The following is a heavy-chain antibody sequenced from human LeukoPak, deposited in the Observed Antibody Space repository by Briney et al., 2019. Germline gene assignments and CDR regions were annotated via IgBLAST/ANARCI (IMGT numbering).Heavy chain of an antibody. Sequence: SETLSLTCAVYGGSFSGYYWSWIRQPPGKGLEWIGEINHSGSTNYNPSLKSRVTISVDTSKNQFSLKLSSVTAADTAVYYCARVGPGRHYYDSSGYYYDFDYWGQGTLVTVSS. CDR3: ARVGPGRHYYDSSGYYYDFDY. CDR1: GGSFSGYY. D-gene: IGHD3-22*01. CDR2: INHSGST. V-gene: IGHV4-34*01. J-gene: IGHJ4*02.